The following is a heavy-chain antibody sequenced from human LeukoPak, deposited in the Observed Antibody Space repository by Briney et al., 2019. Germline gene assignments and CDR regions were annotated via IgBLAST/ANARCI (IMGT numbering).Heavy chain of an antibody. Sequence: SETLSLTCAVYGGSFSGYYWSWIRQPPGKGLEWIGEINHSGSTNYNPSLKSRVTISVDTSKNQFSLKLSSVTAADTAVYYCARRGCSSTSCPPHPGFDYWGQGTLVTVSS. V-gene: IGHV4-34*01. J-gene: IGHJ4*02. CDR1: GGSFSGYY. CDR3: ARRGCSSTSCPPHPGFDY. D-gene: IGHD2-2*01. CDR2: INHSGST.